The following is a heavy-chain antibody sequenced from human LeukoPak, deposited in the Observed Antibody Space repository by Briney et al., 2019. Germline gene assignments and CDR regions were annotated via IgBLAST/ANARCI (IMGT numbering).Heavy chain of an antibody. Sequence: SETLSLTCTVSGASISDYYWSWIRQPPGKGLEWIGYFYNSGSTKYNPSLKSRVTISVDTSKDQFSLKVNFVTAADTAIYYCATLGGIFGTEEWGQGTLVSVSS. D-gene: IGHD3-3*01. CDR3: ATLGGIFGTEE. CDR2: FYNSGST. J-gene: IGHJ4*02. V-gene: IGHV4-59*01. CDR1: GASISDYY.